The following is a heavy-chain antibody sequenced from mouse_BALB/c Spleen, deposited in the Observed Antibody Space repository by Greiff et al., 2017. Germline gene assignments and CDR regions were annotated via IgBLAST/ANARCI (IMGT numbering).Heavy chain of an antibody. CDR1: GYTFTSYY. CDR2: INPSNGGT. V-gene: IGHV1S81*02. D-gene: IGHD2-4*01. J-gene: IGHJ3*01. CDR3: TRYDYDGKTWFAY. Sequence: QVQLQQSGAELVKPGASVKLSCKASGYTFTSYYMYWVKQRPGQGLEWIGEINPSNGGTNFNEKFKSKATLTVDKSSSTAYMQLSSLTSEDSAVYYCTRYDYDGKTWFAYWGQGTLVTVSA.